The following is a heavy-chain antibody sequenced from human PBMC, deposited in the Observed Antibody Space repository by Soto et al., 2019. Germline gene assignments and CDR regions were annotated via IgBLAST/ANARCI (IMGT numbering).Heavy chain of an antibody. D-gene: IGHD3-22*01. V-gene: IGHV4-34*01. J-gene: IGHJ5*02. Sequence: ETLSLTCAVYGGSFSGYSWTWIRQPPGTGLEWIGEINHTGSTNYNPSLKSRVTISVDTSKNQFSLKLTSVTAADTAVYYCARDFFDSSDYTTNWFDPWGQG. CDR3: ARDFFDSSDYTTNWFDP. CDR1: GGSFSGYS. CDR2: INHTGST.